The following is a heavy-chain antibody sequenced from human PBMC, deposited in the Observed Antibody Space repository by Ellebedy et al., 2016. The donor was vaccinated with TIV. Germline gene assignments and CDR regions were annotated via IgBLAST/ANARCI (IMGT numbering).Heavy chain of an antibody. CDR2: IYYSGST. CDR3: ARGPHLSAWYLSIDAGGMDV. J-gene: IGHJ6*02. CDR1: GDSISSSF. V-gene: IGHV4-59*01. D-gene: IGHD6-19*01. Sequence: SETLSLTXNVSGDSISSSFWSWIRQPPGKGLEWIGYIYYSGSTNYNPSLKSRVTMSIDTSKNQFSLRLSSVTAADTAVYYCARGPHLSAWYLSIDAGGMDVWGQGTTVTVSS.